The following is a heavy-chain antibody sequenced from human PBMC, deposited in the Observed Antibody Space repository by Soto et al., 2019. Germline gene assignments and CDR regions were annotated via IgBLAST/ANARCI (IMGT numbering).Heavy chain of an antibody. V-gene: IGHV3-74*01. Sequence: PGGSLRLSCAASGFKFSSYWMHWVRQDPGKGLVWVSRINSDGSSTSYADSVKGRFTISRDNAKNTLYLQMNSLRAEDTAVYYYPSPPDGVVVPATPYFAYWGQGTLVTVSS. CDR2: INSDGSST. J-gene: IGHJ4*02. CDR3: PSPPDGVVVPATPYFAY. CDR1: GFKFSSYW. D-gene: IGHD2-2*01.